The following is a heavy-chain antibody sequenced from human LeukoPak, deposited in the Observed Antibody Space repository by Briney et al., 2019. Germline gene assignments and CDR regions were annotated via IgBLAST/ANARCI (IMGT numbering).Heavy chain of an antibody. CDR3: ARGIRKSGSYYFDY. CDR1: GFTFSSYS. Sequence: SGGSLRLSCAASGFTFSSYSMNWVRQAPGKGLEWVSYISSSSSTIYYADSVKGRFTISRDNAKNSLYLQMNSLRAEDTAVYYCARGIRKSGSYYFDYWGQGTLVTVSS. CDR2: ISSSSSTI. D-gene: IGHD1-26*01. V-gene: IGHV3-48*04. J-gene: IGHJ4*02.